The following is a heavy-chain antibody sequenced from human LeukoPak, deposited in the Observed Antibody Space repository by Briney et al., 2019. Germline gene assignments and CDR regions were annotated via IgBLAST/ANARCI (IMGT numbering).Heavy chain of an antibody. CDR3: VKVAKYYYGSETYYFFEH. V-gene: IGHV3-7*01. CDR1: GFTFTTYW. CDR2: INQDGTEK. Sequence: PGGPLRLSCAASGFTFTTYWMSWVRQFPGKGLEWVANINQDGTEKYYVDSVKGRFTISRDNAKNSLYLQMNSLRVEDTAIYYCVKVAKYYYGSETYYFFEHWGQGTPVTASS. D-gene: IGHD3-10*01. J-gene: IGHJ4*02.